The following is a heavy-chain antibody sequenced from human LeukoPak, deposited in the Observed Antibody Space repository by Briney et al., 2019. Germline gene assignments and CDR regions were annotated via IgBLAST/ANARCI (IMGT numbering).Heavy chain of an antibody. J-gene: IGHJ4*02. D-gene: IGHD6-13*01. Sequence: GASVKVSYKASGYTFTGYYMHWVRQAPGQGLEWMGWINPNSGGTNYAQKFQGRVTMTRDTSISTAYMELSRLRSDDTAVYYCARVKKQQLVSFPYYWGQGTLVTVSS. V-gene: IGHV1-2*02. CDR2: INPNSGGT. CDR1: GYTFTGYY. CDR3: ARVKKQQLVSFPYY.